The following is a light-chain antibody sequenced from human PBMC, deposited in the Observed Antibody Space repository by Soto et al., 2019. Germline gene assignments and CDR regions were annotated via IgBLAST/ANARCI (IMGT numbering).Light chain of an antibody. Sequence: QSALTQPASVSGSPGQSITISCTGTSSDVGGYNYVSWYQHHPGKAPKLIIYDVTNRPSGVSNPFSGSKSGNTASLTISGLQPEDEADYYCSSYTTRNTRQTVLGTVTKVTVL. J-gene: IGLJ1*01. CDR2: DVT. CDR3: SSYTTRNTRQTV. V-gene: IGLV2-14*03. CDR1: SSDVGGYNY.